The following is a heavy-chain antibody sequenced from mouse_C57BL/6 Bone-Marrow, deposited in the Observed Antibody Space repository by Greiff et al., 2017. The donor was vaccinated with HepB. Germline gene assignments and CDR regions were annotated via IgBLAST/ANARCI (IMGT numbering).Heavy chain of an antibody. CDR2: IYPSDSET. Sequence: VQLQQSGAELVRPGSSVKLSCKASGYTFTSYWMDWVKQRPGQGLEWIGNIYPSDSETHYNQKFKDKATLTVDKSSSTAYMQLSSLTSEDSAVYYCARSGLDGYWFAYWGQGTLVTVSA. J-gene: IGHJ3*01. D-gene: IGHD2-3*01. CDR1: GYTFTSYW. CDR3: ARSGLDGYWFAY. V-gene: IGHV1-61*01.